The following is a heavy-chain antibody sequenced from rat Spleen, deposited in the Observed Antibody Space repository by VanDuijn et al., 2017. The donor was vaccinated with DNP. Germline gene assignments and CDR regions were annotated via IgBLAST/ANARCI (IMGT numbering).Heavy chain of an antibody. J-gene: IGHJ2*01. Sequence: EVQLVESGGGPVQPGRSLKLSCVASGFIFSNYWMTWIRQAPGKGLEWVASISSTADNTYYSDSVKGRFSLSRQNVQNTLFLQMNSLRSEDTATYYCTRDLGYWGRGVMVTVSS. CDR1: GFIFSNYW. CDR3: TRDLGY. CDR2: ISSTADNT. V-gene: IGHV5-31*01.